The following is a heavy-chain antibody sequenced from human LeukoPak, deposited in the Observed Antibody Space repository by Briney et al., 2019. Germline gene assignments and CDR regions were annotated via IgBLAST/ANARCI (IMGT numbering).Heavy chain of an antibody. V-gene: IGHV3-48*02. CDR3: AREDPYSSGWSFDC. Sequence: GGSLRLSRAASGFTFSSYSMNWVRQAPGKGLEWVSYISSSSSTIYYADSVKGRFTISRDNAKNSLYLQMNSLRDEDTAVYYCAREDPYSSGWSFDCWGQGTLVTVSS. CDR2: ISSSSSTI. D-gene: IGHD6-19*01. CDR1: GFTFSSYS. J-gene: IGHJ4*02.